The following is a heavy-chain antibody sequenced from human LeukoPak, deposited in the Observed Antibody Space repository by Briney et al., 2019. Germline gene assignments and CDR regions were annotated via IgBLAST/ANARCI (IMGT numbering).Heavy chain of an antibody. Sequence: ASVKVSCKASGGTFSSYAISWVRQAPGQGLEWMGGIIPIFGTANYAQKFRGRVTITADKSTSTAYMELSSLRSEDTAVYYCARVDSSSSDAFDIWGQGTMVTVSS. D-gene: IGHD6-13*01. J-gene: IGHJ3*02. CDR2: IIPIFGTA. V-gene: IGHV1-69*06. CDR3: ARVDSSSSDAFDI. CDR1: GGTFSSYA.